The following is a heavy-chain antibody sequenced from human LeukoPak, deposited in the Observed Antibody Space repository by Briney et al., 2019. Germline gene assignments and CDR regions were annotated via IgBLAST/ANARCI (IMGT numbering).Heavy chain of an antibody. CDR3: ARPSGYYYYGMDV. CDR1: GGSISSYY. Sequence: SETLSLTCTVSGGSISSYYWSWIRQPPGKGLVWIGYIYYSGSTNYNPSLKSRVTISVDTSKNQFSLKLSSVTAADTAVYYCARPSGYYYYGMDVWGQGTTVTVSS. V-gene: IGHV4-59*08. CDR2: IYYSGST. J-gene: IGHJ6*02. D-gene: IGHD3-10*01.